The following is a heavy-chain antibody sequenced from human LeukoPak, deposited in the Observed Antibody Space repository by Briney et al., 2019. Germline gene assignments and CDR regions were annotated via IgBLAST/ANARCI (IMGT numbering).Heavy chain of an antibody. CDR3: ARETGDPTLIYSYFDL. J-gene: IGHJ2*01. V-gene: IGHV4-30-4*07. CDR2: IYYSGST. CDR1: GGSISSGGYY. Sequence: SQTLSLTCTVSGGSISSGGYYWSWIRQPPGKGLEWIGYIYYSGSTYYNPSLKSRVTISVDTSKNQFSLKLSSVTAADTAVYYCARETGDPTLIYSYFDLWGRGTLVTVSS. D-gene: IGHD7-27*01.